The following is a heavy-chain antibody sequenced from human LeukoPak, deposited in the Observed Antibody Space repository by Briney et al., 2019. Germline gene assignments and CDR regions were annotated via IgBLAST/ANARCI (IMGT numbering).Heavy chain of an antibody. CDR2: IIPIFGTA. J-gene: IGHJ4*02. CDR1: GGTFSSYA. Sequence: ASVKVSCRASGGTFSSYAISWVRQAPGQGLEWMGRIIPIFGTANYAQKFQGRVTITTDESTSTAYMELSSLRSEDTAVYYCAKARYGSGSYPLGYWGQGTLVTVSS. V-gene: IGHV1-69*05. D-gene: IGHD3-10*01. CDR3: AKARYGSGSYPLGY.